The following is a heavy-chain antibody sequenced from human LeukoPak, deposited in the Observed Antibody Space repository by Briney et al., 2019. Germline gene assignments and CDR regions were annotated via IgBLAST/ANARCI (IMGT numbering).Heavy chain of an antibody. D-gene: IGHD6-19*01. J-gene: IGHJ4*02. Sequence: GGSLRLSCEASGFTFSSYGMSSVRPAPGKGLEWVSAISGGGGGTYYADSVKGRFTISRDNSKNTLYLQMNSLRAEDAAVYFCAKRVAHSSGAYWDYWGQGILVTVSS. CDR3: AKRVAHSSGAYWDY. V-gene: IGHV3-23*01. CDR2: ISGGGGGT. CDR1: GFTFSSYG.